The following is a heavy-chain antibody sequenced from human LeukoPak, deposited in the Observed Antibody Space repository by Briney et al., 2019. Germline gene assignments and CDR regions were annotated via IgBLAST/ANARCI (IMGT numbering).Heavy chain of an antibody. CDR2: ISWNSGDI. V-gene: IGHV3-9*01. CDR1: GFSFGGYA. Sequence: GRSLRLSCAASGFSFGGYALHWVRQAPGKGLEWVASISWNSGDIVHADSVKGRFTISRDNAKNTLYLEMNSLRAEDTAVYYCARYNWNSAPFDYWGQGTLATVSS. D-gene: IGHD1-7*01. CDR3: ARYNWNSAPFDY. J-gene: IGHJ4*02.